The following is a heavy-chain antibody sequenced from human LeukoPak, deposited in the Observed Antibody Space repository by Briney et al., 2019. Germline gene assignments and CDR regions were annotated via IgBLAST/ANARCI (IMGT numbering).Heavy chain of an antibody. Sequence: SETLSLTCIVSGGSISNYYWSWIRQPPGKGLEWIGYISYSGNTEYNPSLKSRVTISVDTSKNQLTLRLSSVTAADTAVYFCTRDRRDSYNYVDLWGQGTLVTVSS. CDR2: ISYSGNT. D-gene: IGHD5-24*01. V-gene: IGHV4-59*01. J-gene: IGHJ5*02. CDR1: GGSISNYY. CDR3: TRDRRDSYNYVDL.